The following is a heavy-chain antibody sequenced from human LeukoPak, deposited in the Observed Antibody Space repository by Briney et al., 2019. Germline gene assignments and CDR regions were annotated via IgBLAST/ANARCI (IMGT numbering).Heavy chain of an antibody. CDR3: ARVGSRYCSGANCYDGF. D-gene: IGHD2-15*01. J-gene: IGHJ4*02. V-gene: IGHV3-23*01. CDR1: GFIFSTYA. Sequence: PGGSLRLSCAASGFIFSTYAMSWVRQAPGKGLEWVSTVSGSGDSTDYADSVKGRFTISRDNSKNTLYLQMNNLRAEDTAIYYCARVGSRYCSGANCYDGFWGQGTLVSVSS. CDR2: VSGSGDST.